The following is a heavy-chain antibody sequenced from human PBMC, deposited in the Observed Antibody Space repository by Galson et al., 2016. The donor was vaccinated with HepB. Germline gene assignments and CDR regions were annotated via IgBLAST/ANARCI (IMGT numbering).Heavy chain of an antibody. CDR1: GFTFSSSE. CDR3: ARNMLRAAYFDY. CDR2: ITGSSDFI. V-gene: IGHV3-48*02. J-gene: IGHJ4*02. D-gene: IGHD2-15*01. Sequence: SLRLSCAASGFTFSSSEMNWLRQAPGKGLEWVSYITGSSDFIKYADSVKGRFTVSRDNAKNSVYLHMNSLRDEDTAVYFCARNMLRAAYFDYWSQGTLVIVSS.